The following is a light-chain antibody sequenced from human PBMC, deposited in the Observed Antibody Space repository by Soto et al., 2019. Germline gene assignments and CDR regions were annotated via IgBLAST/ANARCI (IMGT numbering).Light chain of an antibody. CDR1: QSVSSN. CDR2: GAS. V-gene: IGKV3D-15*01. Sequence: PGERATLSCRASQSVSSNLAWYQQKPGQAPRLLIYGASTRATGIPARFSGSGSGTEFTLTISSLQSEDFAVYYCQQYNNWPPITFGPGTKVDIK. J-gene: IGKJ3*01. CDR3: QQYNNWPPIT.